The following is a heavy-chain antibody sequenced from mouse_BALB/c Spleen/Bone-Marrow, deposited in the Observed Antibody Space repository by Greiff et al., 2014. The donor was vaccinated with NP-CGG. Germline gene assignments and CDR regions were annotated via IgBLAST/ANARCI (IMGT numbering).Heavy chain of an antibody. V-gene: IGHV1-4*02. CDR1: GYSFTSYT. CDR3: ARPYGNYVYY. Sequence: VQLQQSAAELARPGASVKMSCKASGYSFTSYTMHWVKQRPGQGLEWIGYINPSSGYNEYNQKFKDKTTLTADKSSSTAYMQLSNLTSEDSAVYYCARPYGNYVYYWGQGTTLTVSS. J-gene: IGHJ2*01. D-gene: IGHD2-10*02. CDR2: INPSSGYN.